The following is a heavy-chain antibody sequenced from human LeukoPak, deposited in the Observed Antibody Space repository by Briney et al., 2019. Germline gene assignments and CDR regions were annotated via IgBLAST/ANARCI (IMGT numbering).Heavy chain of an antibody. CDR2: IYPGDSDT. CDR3: ARPFTYYYDSSGYGHAFDI. Sequence: GESLKISCKGSGYSFTSYCIGWVRQMPGKGLEWMGIIYPGDSDTRYSPSFQGQVTISADKSISTAYLQWSSLKASDTAMYYCARPFTYYYDSSGYGHAFDIWGQGTMVTVSS. J-gene: IGHJ3*02. CDR1: GYSFTSYC. V-gene: IGHV5-51*01. D-gene: IGHD3-22*01.